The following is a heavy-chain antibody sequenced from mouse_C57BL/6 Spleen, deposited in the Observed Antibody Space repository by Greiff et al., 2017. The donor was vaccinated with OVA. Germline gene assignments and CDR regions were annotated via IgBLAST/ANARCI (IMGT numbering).Heavy chain of an antibody. CDR1: GYTFTSYW. CDR3: ARSPWDRLAY. D-gene: IGHD4-1*01. V-gene: IGHV1-69*01. Sequence: QVQLQQPGAELVMPGASVKLSCKASGYTFTSYWMHWVKQRPGQGLEWIGEIDPSDSYTNYNQKFKGKSTLTVDKSSSTAYMQLSSLTSEDSAVYYCARSPWDRLAYWGQGTLVTVSA. CDR2: IDPSDSYT. J-gene: IGHJ3*01.